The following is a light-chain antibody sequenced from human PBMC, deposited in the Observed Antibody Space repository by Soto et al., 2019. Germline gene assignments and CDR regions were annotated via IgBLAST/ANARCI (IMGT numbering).Light chain of an antibody. J-gene: IGLJ3*02. V-gene: IGLV1-44*01. CDR1: SSNIGINT. CDR3: AAWDDSLNGVV. CDR2: RNN. Sequence: QSVLTQPPSASGTPGQRVTISCSGSSSNIGINTVNWYQQLPGTAPKLLIYRNNLRPSGVPDRFSGSKSGTSASLAMSGLQSEDEADYYCAAWDDSLNGVVFGGGTKLTVL.